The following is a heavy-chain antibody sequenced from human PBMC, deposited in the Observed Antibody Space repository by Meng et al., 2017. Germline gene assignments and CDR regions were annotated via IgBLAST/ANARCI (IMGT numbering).Heavy chain of an antibody. CDR3: AGKGGLSTYNWFDP. J-gene: IGHJ5*02. CDR1: GGSISSGGYY. CDR2: IYYSGST. V-gene: IGHV4-31*03. Sequence: QVQLQGSGPGLVKPSQTLSLTCTVSGGSISSGGYYWSWIRQHPGKGLEWIGYIYYSGSTYYNPSLKSRVTISVDTSKNQFSLKLSSVTAADTAVYYCAGKGGLSTYNWFDPWGQGTLVTVSS. D-gene: IGHD5-12*01.